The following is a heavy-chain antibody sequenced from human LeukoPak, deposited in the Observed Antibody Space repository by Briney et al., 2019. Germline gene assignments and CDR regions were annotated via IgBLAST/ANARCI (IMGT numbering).Heavy chain of an antibody. D-gene: IGHD5-24*01. V-gene: IGHV3-11*04. CDR2: ISSSRSTI. J-gene: IGHJ4*02. CDR3: ARRRRDGYNIYYFDY. Sequence: GGSLRLSCAASGFTFSDYYMSWIRQAPGQGLAWVSYISSSRSTIYYADSVKGRFTISRDNAKNSLYLQMNSLRAEDTAVYYCARRRRDGYNIYYFDYWGQGTLVTVSS. CDR1: GFTFSDYY.